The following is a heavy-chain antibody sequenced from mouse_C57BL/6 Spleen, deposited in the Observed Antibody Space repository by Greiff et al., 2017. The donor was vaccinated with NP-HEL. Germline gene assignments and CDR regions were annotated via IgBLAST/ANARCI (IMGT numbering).Heavy chain of an antibody. Sequence: QVQLKQPGAELVKPGASVKLSCKASGYTFTSYWMHWVKQRPGQGLEWIGMIHPNSGDTNYNEKFKSKATLTVDKSSSTAYMQLSSLTSEDSAVYYCARGVYYGNYDFAYWGQGTLVTVSA. CDR2: IHPNSGDT. CDR3: ARGVYYGNYDFAY. CDR1: GYTFTSYW. V-gene: IGHV1-64*01. J-gene: IGHJ3*01. D-gene: IGHD2-1*01.